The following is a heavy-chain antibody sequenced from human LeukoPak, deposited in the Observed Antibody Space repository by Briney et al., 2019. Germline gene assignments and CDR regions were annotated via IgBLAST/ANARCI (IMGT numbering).Heavy chain of an antibody. V-gene: IGHV5-10-1*01. CDR1: GYSFTSYW. J-gene: IGHJ5*02. D-gene: IGHD3-16*01. CDR3: ARHLGGGYDTSPFDP. Sequence: GESLKISCKGSGYSFTSYWITWVRQMPRKGLEWMGRIDPSDSYTNYSPSFQGHVTISADKSISTAYLQWSSLKASDTAMYYCARHLGGGYDTSPFDPWGQGTLVTVSS. CDR2: IDPSDSYT.